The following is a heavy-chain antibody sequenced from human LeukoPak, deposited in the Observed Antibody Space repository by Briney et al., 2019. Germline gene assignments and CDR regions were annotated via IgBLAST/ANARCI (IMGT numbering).Heavy chain of an antibody. CDR3: ARLTGTTGFDY. CDR1: GFPFSSYW. D-gene: IGHD1-1*01. V-gene: IGHV3-7*01. Sequence: GGSLRLSCAAPGFPFSSYWMSWVRQAPGKGLEWVANIKQDGSDKYYVDSAKGRFTISRDNAKNSLYLQVNSLRADDTAVYYCARLTGTTGFDYWGQGILVTVSS. J-gene: IGHJ4*02. CDR2: IKQDGSDK.